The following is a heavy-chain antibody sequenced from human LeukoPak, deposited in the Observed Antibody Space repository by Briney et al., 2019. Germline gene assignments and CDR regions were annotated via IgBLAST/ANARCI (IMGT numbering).Heavy chain of an antibody. D-gene: IGHD4-23*01. CDR1: GFTFSSYT. V-gene: IGHV3-21*04. CDR3: ARDRGNSDPGDWFDS. Sequence: GGSLRLSCAASGFTFSSYTMNWVRQAPGKGLEWVSSISSGSTYMYSADSMKGRFTISRDNAKNSLYLQMNSLRVEDTAVYYCARDRGNSDPGDWFDSWGQGTLVTVSS. J-gene: IGHJ5*01. CDR2: ISSGSTYM.